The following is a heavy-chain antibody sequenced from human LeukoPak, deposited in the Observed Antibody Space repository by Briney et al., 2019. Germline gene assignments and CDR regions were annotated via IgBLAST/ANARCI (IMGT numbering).Heavy chain of an antibody. J-gene: IGHJ6*03. Sequence: GESLKISCKGSGYSFTSYWIGWVRQMPGKGLEWMEIIYPGDSDTRYSPSFQGQVTISADKSISTAYLQWSSLKASDTAMYYCARHVRRGYCSGGSCYVNYYYMDVWGKGTTVTVSS. CDR1: GYSFTSYW. D-gene: IGHD2-15*01. CDR2: IYPGDSDT. V-gene: IGHV5-51*01. CDR3: ARHVRRGYCSGGSCYVNYYYMDV.